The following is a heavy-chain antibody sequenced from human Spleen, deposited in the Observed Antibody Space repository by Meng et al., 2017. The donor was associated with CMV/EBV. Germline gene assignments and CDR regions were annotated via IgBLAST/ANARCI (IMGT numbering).Heavy chain of an antibody. V-gene: IGHV1-2*02. CDR2: LNPHSGGT. J-gene: IGHJ4*02. CDR1: GYTFTGYY. CDR3: ARSNYDFWNGYYPDY. D-gene: IGHD3-3*01. Sequence: ASVKVSCKASGYTFTGYYMHWVRQAPGQGLEWMGWLNPHSGGTNSAQKFQGRVTMTRDTSISTAYMELSSLRSEDMAVYYCARSNYDFWNGYYPDYWGQRTPLTVSS.